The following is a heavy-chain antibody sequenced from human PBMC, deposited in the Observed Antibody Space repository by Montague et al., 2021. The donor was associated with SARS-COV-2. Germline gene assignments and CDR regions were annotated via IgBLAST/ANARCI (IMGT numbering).Heavy chain of an antibody. V-gene: IGHV3-9*01. D-gene: IGHD7-27*01. CDR1: GFTFDDYA. J-gene: IGHJ4*02. Sequence: FLSLSCSASGFTFDDYAMHWVRQAPGRGLEWVSGISWNSGSIGYADSVKGRFTISRDNAKNSLYLQMNSLRVEDTALYYCALPQELGFDYWGQGTLVTVSS. CDR3: ALPQELGFDY. CDR2: ISWNSGSI.